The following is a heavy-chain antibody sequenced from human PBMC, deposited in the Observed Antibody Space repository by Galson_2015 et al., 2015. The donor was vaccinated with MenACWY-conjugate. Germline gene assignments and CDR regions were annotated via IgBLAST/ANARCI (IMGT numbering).Heavy chain of an antibody. CDR3: AREGAPYCGGDCYSPRFDY. Sequence: SVKVSCKASGGTFSSYAISWVRQAPGQGLEWMGGIIPIFGTANYAQKFQGRVTITADESTSTAYMELSSLRSEDTAVYYCAREGAPYCGGDCYSPRFDYWGQGTLVTVSS. CDR2: IIPIFGTA. CDR1: GGTFSSYA. J-gene: IGHJ4*02. V-gene: IGHV1-69*13. D-gene: IGHD2-21*02.